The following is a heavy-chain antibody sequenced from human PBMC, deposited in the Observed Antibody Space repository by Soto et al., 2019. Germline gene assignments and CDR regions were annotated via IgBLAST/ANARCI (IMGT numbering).Heavy chain of an antibody. CDR3: ARDLVDYDSSGLGY. CDR1: GGSISSGGYY. J-gene: IGHJ4*02. CDR2: IYYSGST. V-gene: IGHV4-31*03. D-gene: IGHD3-22*01. Sequence: QVQLQESGPGLVKPSQTLSLTCTVSGGSISSGGYYWSWIRQHPGKGLEWIGYIYYSGSTSYNPSLKRRVTISVDTSKNQFSLKLSSVTAADTAVYYCARDLVDYDSSGLGYWGQGTLVTVSS.